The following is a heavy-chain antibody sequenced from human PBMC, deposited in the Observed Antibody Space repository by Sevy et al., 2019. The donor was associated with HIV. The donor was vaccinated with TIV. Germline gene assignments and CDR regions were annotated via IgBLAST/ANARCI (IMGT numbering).Heavy chain of an antibody. CDR2: ISISSSTI. CDR3: AREEHDYGDYGGALDI. J-gene: IGHJ3*02. V-gene: IGHV3-48*02. Sequence: GGSLRLSCAASGFTFSSYSMNWVRQAPGKGLEWVSYISISSSTISYSDSVKGRFTISRDNAKNSLYLQMNSLRDEDTALYYCAREEHDYGDYGGALDIWGQGTMVTVSS. D-gene: IGHD4-17*01. CDR1: GFTFSSYS.